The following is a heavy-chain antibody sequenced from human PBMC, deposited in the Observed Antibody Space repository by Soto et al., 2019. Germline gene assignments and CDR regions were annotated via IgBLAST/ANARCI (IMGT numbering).Heavy chain of an antibody. J-gene: IGHJ5*02. Sequence: GSLRLSCAASGFTFSSYGMHWVRQAPGKGLEWVAVISYDGSNKYYADSVKGRFTISRDNSKNTLYLQMNSLRAEDTAVYYCAYFYGSGSPPLGFVPLGQGLLVTV. CDR2: ISYDGSNK. D-gene: IGHD3-10*01. V-gene: IGHV3-30*03. CDR3: AYFYGSGSPPLGFVP. CDR1: GFTFSSYG.